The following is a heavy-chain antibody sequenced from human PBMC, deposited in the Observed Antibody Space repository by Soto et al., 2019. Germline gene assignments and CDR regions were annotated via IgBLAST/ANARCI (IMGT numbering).Heavy chain of an antibody. V-gene: IGHV3-23*01. CDR1: GFSFSNYA. CDR2: IKDSGDDT. Sequence: VELLESGGGLVQPGGSPTLSCTASGFSFSNYAMHWVRQAPGKGLEWVSTIKDSGDDTYYLASVRGRFIISRDYSSNTLYLQMTSLRAEDTALYHCVKGGASYTSCWYANWGQGILVTVSS. CDR3: VKGGASYTSCWYAN. D-gene: IGHD6-13*01. J-gene: IGHJ4*02.